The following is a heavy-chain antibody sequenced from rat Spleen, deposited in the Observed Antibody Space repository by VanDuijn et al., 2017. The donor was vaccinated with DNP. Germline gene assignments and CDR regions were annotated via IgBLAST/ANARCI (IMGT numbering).Heavy chain of an antibody. CDR3: ARHRTIMLYYYVMDA. V-gene: IGHV5-7*01. CDR2: ISYNGGTP. J-gene: IGHJ4*01. Sequence: EVLLVESDGGLVQPGRSLKLSCAVSGFTFNDYYMAWVRQAPAKGLEWVATISYNGGTPYYRDSVKGRFTISRDNAQSTLYLQMDSLRSEDTATYYCARHRTIMLYYYVMDAWGQGASVTVSS. D-gene: IGHD1-12*01. CDR1: GFTFNDYY.